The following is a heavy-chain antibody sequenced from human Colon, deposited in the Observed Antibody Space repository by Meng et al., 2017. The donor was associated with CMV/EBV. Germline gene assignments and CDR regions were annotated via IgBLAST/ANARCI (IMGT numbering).Heavy chain of an antibody. CDR3: ARDTAGDY. Sequence: GESLKISCAASGFTFSDYYMNRVRQATGKGLEWVSSISSSSTIYYADSVKGRFTISRDNAKNSLYLQMKSLRVEDTAVYYCARDTAGDYWGQGTLVTVSS. CDR1: GFTFSDYY. V-gene: IGHV3-69-1*01. J-gene: IGHJ4*02. CDR2: ISSSSTI. D-gene: IGHD5-18*01.